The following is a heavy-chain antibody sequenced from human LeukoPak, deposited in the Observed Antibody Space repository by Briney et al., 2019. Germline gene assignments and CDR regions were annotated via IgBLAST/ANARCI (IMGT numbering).Heavy chain of an antibody. CDR2: IYYSGST. CDR1: GGSISSYY. CDR3: ARERRTYYYDSSGLEPFDY. Sequence: PSETLSLTCTVSGGSISSYYWSWIRQSPGKGLEWIGYIYYSGSTNYNPSLKSRVTISVDTSKNQFSLKLSSVTAADTAVYYCARERRTYYYDSSGLEPFDYWGQGTLVTVSS. J-gene: IGHJ4*02. D-gene: IGHD3-22*01. V-gene: IGHV4-59*01.